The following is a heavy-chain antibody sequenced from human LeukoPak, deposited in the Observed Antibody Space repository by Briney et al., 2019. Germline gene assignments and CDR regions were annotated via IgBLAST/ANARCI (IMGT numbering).Heavy chain of an antibody. D-gene: IGHD6-6*01. CDR3: ARDHPRWGQLVYYYGMDV. Sequence: PSETLSLTRTVSGGSVSSGSYYWSWIRQPPGKGLEWIGYIYYSGSTNYNPSLKSRVTISVDTSKNQFSLKLSSVTAADTAVYYCARDHPRWGQLVYYYGMDVWGQGTTVTVSS. CDR2: IYYSGST. V-gene: IGHV4-61*01. CDR1: GGSVSSGSYY. J-gene: IGHJ6*02.